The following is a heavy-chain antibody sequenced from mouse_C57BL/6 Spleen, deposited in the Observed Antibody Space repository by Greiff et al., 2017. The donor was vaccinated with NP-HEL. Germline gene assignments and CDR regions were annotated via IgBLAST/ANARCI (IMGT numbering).Heavy chain of an antibody. CDR2: IDPSGSYT. D-gene: IGHD3-2*02. V-gene: IGHV1-69*01. CDR1: GYTFTSYW. Sequence: QVQLQQPGAELVMPGASVKLSCTASGYTFTSYWMPWVQQSPGQGLEWVGAIDPSGSYTYYHQNFKGQSTLTVDKSSSTAYMQLSSLTSEDSAVYYCARGAQATGFAYWGQGTLVTVSA. J-gene: IGHJ3*01. CDR3: ARGAQATGFAY.